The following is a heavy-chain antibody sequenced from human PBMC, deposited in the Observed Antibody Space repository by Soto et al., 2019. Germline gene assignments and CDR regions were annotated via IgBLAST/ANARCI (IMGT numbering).Heavy chain of an antibody. CDR3: ARAAHFTYGNDDLENY. J-gene: IGHJ4*02. CDR2: IKQDGSEK. V-gene: IGHV3-7*01. D-gene: IGHD1-1*01. CDR1: GFTFSSYW. Sequence: EVQLVESGGGLVQPGGSLRLSCAASGFTFSSYWMSWVRQAPGKVLEWVANIKQDGSEKYYVDSVKGRFTISRDNAKNSLYLQMNSLRAEDTAVYYCARAAHFTYGNDDLENYWGQGTLVTVSS.